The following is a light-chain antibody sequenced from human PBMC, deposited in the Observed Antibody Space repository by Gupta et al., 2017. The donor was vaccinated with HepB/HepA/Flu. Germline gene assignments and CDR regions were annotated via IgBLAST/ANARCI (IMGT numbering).Light chain of an antibody. V-gene: IGKV1-39*01. CDR1: QSISSY. Sequence: DIQMTQSPSSLSASVGDRVTITCRASQSISSYLNWYQQKPGKAPKFLIYVASSLQSGVPSRFSGSGSGTDFTLTISSLQPEDFATYYCQQRDTTPNTFGGGTKVEIK. J-gene: IGKJ4*01. CDR2: VAS. CDR3: QQRDTTPNT.